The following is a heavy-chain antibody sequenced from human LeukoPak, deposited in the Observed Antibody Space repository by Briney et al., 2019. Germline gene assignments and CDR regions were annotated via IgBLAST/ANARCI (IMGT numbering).Heavy chain of an antibody. CDR3: ARDLYDFWSGYYTGIDY. CDR1: GFTFSSYW. D-gene: IGHD3-3*01. CDR2: IKQDGSEK. J-gene: IGHJ4*02. V-gene: IGHV3-7*01. Sequence: GGSLRLSCAASGFTFSSYWMSWVRQAPGKGLEWVANIKQDGSEKYYVDSVKGRFTISRDNVKNSLYLQMNSLRAEDTAVYYCARDLYDFWSGYYTGIDYWGQGTLVTVSS.